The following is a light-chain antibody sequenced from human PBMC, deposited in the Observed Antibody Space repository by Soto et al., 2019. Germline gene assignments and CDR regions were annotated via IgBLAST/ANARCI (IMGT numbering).Light chain of an antibody. Sequence: QSVLTQPPSVSEAPRQRVSISCSGSSSNIGRNAVNWYQQLPGKAPKLLIFYDDLLPSGVSERFSGSKSGTSASLAISGLQSEDEADYFCAAWDDSLNAVVFGGGTQLTVL. CDR3: AAWDDSLNAVV. V-gene: IGLV1-36*01. CDR1: SSNIGRNA. CDR2: YDD. J-gene: IGLJ2*01.